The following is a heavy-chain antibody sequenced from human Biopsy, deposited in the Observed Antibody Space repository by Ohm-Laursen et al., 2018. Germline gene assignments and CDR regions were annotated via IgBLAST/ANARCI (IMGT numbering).Heavy chain of an antibody. D-gene: IGHD2-8*01. J-gene: IGHJ4*02. CDR2: ISASGNHI. CDR3: ARDGEAKYCKHGVCPSDF. CDR1: GFTFSGFS. V-gene: IGHV3-21*01. Sequence: SLRLTCAASGFTFSGFSMSWVRQAPGKGLEWVSSISASGNHIYYTDSVKGRFTVSRDNGKNSVYLQMNSLRVKDTAVYYCARDGEAKYCKHGVCPSDFWGQGTLVTVSS.